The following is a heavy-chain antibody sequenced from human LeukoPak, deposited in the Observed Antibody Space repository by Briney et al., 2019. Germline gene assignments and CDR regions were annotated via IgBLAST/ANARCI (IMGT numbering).Heavy chain of an antibody. CDR1: GFTFSSYA. CDR2: IWYDGSHQ. D-gene: IGHD2-15*01. Sequence: GGSLRLSCAASGFTFSSYAMHWVRQAPGKGLEWVAVIWYDGSHQYYADSVKGRFTISRDNSKNTLDLQMNSLRVEDTAVYFCAKDKDTPATAQPQRGYFESWGQGTLVTVSS. V-gene: IGHV3-33*06. J-gene: IGHJ4*02. CDR3: AKDKDTPATAQPQRGYFES.